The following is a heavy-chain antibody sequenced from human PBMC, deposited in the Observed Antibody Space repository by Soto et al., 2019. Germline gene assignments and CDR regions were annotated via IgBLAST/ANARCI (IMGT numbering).Heavy chain of an antibody. CDR1: GGSFIGYY. V-gene: IGHV4-34*01. CDR3: ARGRAKIDY. CDR2: INHSGST. J-gene: IGHJ4*02. Sequence: SETLSLTCAVYGGSFIGYYWSWIRQPPGKGLEWIGEINHSGSTNYNPSLKSRVTISVDTSKNQFSLKLNSVTAADTAVYYCARGRAKIDYWGQGTLVTVSS.